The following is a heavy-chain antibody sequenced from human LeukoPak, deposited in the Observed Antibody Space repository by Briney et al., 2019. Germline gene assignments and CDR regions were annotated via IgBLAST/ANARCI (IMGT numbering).Heavy chain of an antibody. J-gene: IGHJ6*02. D-gene: IGHD2-15*01. CDR1: GGSISSSSYY. V-gene: IGHV4-39*01. CDR2: IYYSGST. Sequence: SETLSLTCTVSGGSISSSSYYWGWIRQPPGKGLEWIGSIYYSGSTYYNPFLKSRVTISVDTSKNQFSLKLSSVTAADTAVYYCARWEYCSGGSCYSGYYGMDVWGQGTTVTVSS. CDR3: ARWEYCSGGSCYSGYYGMDV.